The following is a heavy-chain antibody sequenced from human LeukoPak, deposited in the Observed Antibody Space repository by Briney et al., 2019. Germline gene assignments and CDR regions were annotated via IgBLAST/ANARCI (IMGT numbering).Heavy chain of an antibody. CDR2: IYYSGST. V-gene: IGHV4-30-4*01. CDR1: GGSISSGDYY. Sequence: SETLSLTCTVSGGSISSGDYYWSWIRQPPGKGLEWIGYIYYSGSTYYNPSLKSRVTISVDTSKNQFSLKLSSVTAADTAVYYCARAPPLAVFDLWGRGTLVTVSS. J-gene: IGHJ2*01. CDR3: ARAPPLAVFDL.